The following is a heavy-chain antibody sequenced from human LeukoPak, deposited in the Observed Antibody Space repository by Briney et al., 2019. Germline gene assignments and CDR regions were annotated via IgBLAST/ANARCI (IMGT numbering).Heavy chain of an antibody. J-gene: IGHJ4*02. Sequence: SETLSLTCAVYGGSFSGYYWSWIRQPPGKGLEWIGEINHSGSTNHNPSLKSRVTISVDTSKNQFSLKLSSVTAADTAVYYCARGGHPLPSNWGQGTLVTVSS. CDR2: INHSGST. CDR3: ARGGHPLPSN. V-gene: IGHV4-34*01. CDR1: GGSFSGYY.